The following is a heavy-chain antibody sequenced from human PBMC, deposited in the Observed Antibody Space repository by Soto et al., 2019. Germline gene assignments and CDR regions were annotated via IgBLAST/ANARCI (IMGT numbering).Heavy chain of an antibody. J-gene: IGHJ5*02. V-gene: IGHV4-59*01. CDR1: GGSISSYY. CDR2: IYYSGGT. CDR3: ARDCPQGWLDP. Sequence: SETLSLTCTVSGGSISSYYWSWIRQPPGKGLEWIGYIYYSGGTNYNPSLKSRVTISVDTSKNQFSLKLSSVTAADTAVYYCARDCPQGWLDPWGQGTLVTVSS.